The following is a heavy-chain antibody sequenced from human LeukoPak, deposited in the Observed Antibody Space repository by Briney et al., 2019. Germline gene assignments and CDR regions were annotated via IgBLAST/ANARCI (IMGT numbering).Heavy chain of an antibody. CDR3: AKDLYYYGSSGNYGEY. Sequence: ASVKVSCKASGYTFSDSGINWVRQAPGQGLEWMGWICAYNGNTQCAQNLQGRVTMTTDKSTSTAYMELRSVRSADTAVYYCAKDLYYYGSSGNYGEYWGQGTLVTVSS. CDR2: ICAYNGNT. D-gene: IGHD3-22*01. J-gene: IGHJ4*02. CDR1: GYTFSDSG. V-gene: IGHV1-18*01.